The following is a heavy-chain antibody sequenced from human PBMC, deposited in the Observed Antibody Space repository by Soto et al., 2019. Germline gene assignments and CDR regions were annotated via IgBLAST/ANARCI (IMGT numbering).Heavy chain of an antibody. Sequence: ASVKVSCKASGYTFTSYGISWVRQAPGQGLEWMGWISAYNGNTNYAQKLQGRVTMTTDTSTSTAYMELRSLRSDDTAVYYCARDPLVVPAAVNTFYYYYGMDVWGQGTTVTVSS. CDR3: ARDPLVVPAAVNTFYYYYGMDV. CDR2: ISAYNGNT. V-gene: IGHV1-18*01. J-gene: IGHJ6*02. CDR1: GYTFTSYG. D-gene: IGHD2-2*01.